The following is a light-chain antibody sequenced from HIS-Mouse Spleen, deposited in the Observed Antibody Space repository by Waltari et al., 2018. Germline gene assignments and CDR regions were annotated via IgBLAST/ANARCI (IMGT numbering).Light chain of an antibody. CDR2: QDS. CDR3: QAWDSSTAV. CDR1: KLGEKY. Sequence: SYELTPPPSVSVSPGQTASITCTGDKLGEKYACWYQQKPGQSPVLVIYQDSKRPSGIPERFSGSNSGNTATLTISGTQAMDEADYYCQAWDSSTAVFGTGTKVTVL. V-gene: IGLV3-1*01. J-gene: IGLJ1*01.